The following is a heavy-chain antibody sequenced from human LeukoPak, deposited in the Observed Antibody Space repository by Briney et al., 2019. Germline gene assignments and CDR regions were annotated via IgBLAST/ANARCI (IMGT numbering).Heavy chain of an antibody. CDR3: AKGYYDILTGYYTTHDAFDI. CDR2: ISGSGGST. J-gene: IGHJ3*02. Sequence: GGSLRLSCAASGFTFSSHAMSWVRQAPGKGLEWVSAISGSGGSTYYADSVKGRFTISRDNSKNTLYLQMNSLRAEDTAVYYCAKGYYDILTGYYTTHDAFDIWGQGTMVTVSS. D-gene: IGHD3-9*01. V-gene: IGHV3-23*01. CDR1: GFTFSSHA.